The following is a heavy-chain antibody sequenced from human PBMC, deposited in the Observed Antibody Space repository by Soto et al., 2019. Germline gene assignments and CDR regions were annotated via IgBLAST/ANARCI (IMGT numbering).Heavy chain of an antibody. J-gene: IGHJ6*02. CDR2: IYPEDSNT. CDR3: ARLEYSSSSGGPMDV. CDR1: GYMFSIYW. Sequence: PVESLKISCKGCGYMFSIYWICCCLQMRVKGLEWMGIIYPEDSNTRYSPAFQGQVSISADKSISTAYLQWSSLKASDTAMYYCARLEYSSSSGGPMDVWGQGTTVTVSS. D-gene: IGHD6-6*01. V-gene: IGHV5-51*01.